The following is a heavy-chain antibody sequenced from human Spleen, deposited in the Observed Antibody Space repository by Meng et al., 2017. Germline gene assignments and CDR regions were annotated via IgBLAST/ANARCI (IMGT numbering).Heavy chain of an antibody. CDR1: GGSFSDYY. CDR3: ARGPTTMAHDFDY. CDR2: INHSGST. V-gene: IGHV4-34*01. D-gene: IGHD4-11*01. Sequence: QVPLQQWGAGLLNPSETLSLSCAVSGGSFSDYYWSWIRQPPGKGLGWIGEINHSGSTNYNPSLESRATISVDTSQNNLSLKLSSVTAADSAVYYCARGPTTMAHDFDYWGQGTLVTVSS. J-gene: IGHJ4*02.